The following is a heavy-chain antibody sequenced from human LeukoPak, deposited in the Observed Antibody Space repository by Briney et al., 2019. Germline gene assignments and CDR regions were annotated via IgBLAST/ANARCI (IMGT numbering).Heavy chain of an antibody. D-gene: IGHD4-4*01. Sequence: QAGGSLRLSCVASGFRFSAYAMSWVRLPPGKGLEWVSGLSGSGGMTFYADSVRGRFSISRDKSKNTVYLQMNSLRAEDTAVYYCARGRPTTGLDDWGQGTLVTVSS. J-gene: IGHJ4*02. CDR3: ARGRPTTGLDD. V-gene: IGHV3-23*01. CDR2: LSGSGGMT. CDR1: GFRFSAYA.